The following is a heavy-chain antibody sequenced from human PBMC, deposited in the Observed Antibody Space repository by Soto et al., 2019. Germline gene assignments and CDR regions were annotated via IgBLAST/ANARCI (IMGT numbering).Heavy chain of an antibody. Sequence: GGSLRLSCAVSEFNVMSYWMSWVRQAPGKGLEWVASIKEDGSEIYYLQSVRGRFTISRDRAGNALHLAMNYLSAEDTGVYFCARDIGFDYVNWGQGTLVTVSS. J-gene: IGHJ4*02. D-gene: IGHD3-16*01. CDR2: IKEDGSEI. CDR3: ARDIGFDYVN. V-gene: IGHV3-7*01. CDR1: EFNVMSYW.